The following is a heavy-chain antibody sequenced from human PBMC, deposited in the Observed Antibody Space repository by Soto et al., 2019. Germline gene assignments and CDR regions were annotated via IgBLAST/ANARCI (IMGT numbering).Heavy chain of an antibody. CDR1: GYTFTSYY. Sequence: QVQLVQSGAEVKKPGASVKVSCKASGYTFTSYYMNWVRQAPGQGLEWMGIINPSGGSTSYAQKFQGRVTMTRDTSTSTVYMELSSLRSEDTAVYYCARDPHRYCSGGSCFGDAFDIWGQGTMVTVSS. D-gene: IGHD2-15*01. J-gene: IGHJ3*02. CDR3: ARDPHRYCSGGSCFGDAFDI. CDR2: INPSGGST. V-gene: IGHV1-46*01.